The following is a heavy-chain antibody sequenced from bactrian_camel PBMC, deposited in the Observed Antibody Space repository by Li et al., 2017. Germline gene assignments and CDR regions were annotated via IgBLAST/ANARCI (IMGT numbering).Heavy chain of an antibody. CDR1: GNVFGVCQ. CDR2: INSEGTI. V-gene: IGHV3S53*01. D-gene: IGHD3*01. J-gene: IGHJ4*01. Sequence: HVQLVESGGGLVQPGESLSLSCAAAGNVFGVCQLGWYRQAPGKERELVTSINSEGTIHYADSVKGRFTISQDKAKKTLYLQMNSLQSDDTAVYYCAACGTMGHWYSVNYWGQGTQVTVS. CDR3: AACGTMGHWYSVNY.